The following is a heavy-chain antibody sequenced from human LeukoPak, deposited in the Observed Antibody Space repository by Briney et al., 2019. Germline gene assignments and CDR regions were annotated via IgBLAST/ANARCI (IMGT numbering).Heavy chain of an antibody. CDR2: IIPIFHTT. D-gene: IGHD3-22*01. V-gene: IGHV1-69*05. CDR1: GDTFSSYA. Sequence: ASVKVSCKASGDTFSSYAISWVRQAPGQGLEWIGRIIPIFHTTNYAQKFQGRVTITTEQSTSTAYMELSSLRSEDTAVYYCARDIPGSSGYFNDAFDMWGQGTMVTVSS. J-gene: IGHJ3*02. CDR3: ARDIPGSSGYFNDAFDM.